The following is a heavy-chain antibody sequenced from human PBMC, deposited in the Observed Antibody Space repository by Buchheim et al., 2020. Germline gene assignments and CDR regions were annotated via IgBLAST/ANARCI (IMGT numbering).Heavy chain of an antibody. CDR1: GFTFSSYG. CDR3: ARELYYGDYRWYFDL. CDR2: IWYDGSNK. D-gene: IGHD4-17*01. V-gene: IGHV3-33*01. J-gene: IGHJ2*01. Sequence: QVQLVESGGGVVQPGRSLRLSCAASGFTFSSYGMHWVRQAPGKGLEWVAVIWYDGSNKYYADSVKGRFTISRDNSKNTLYLQMNSLRAEDTAVYYCARELYYGDYRWYFDLWGRGTL.